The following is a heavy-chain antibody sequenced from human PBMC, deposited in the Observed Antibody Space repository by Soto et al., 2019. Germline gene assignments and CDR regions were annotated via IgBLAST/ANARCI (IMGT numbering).Heavy chain of an antibody. CDR2: IIPIFGTA. J-gene: IGHJ4*02. D-gene: IGHD3-16*02. Sequence: PSVKVSCKASGGTFSSYAISWVRQAPGQGLEWMGGIIPIFGTANYAQKFQGRVTITADESTSTAYMELSSLRSEDTAVYYCASYYDYVWGSYPYWGQGTLVTVSS. V-gene: IGHV1-69*13. CDR1: GGTFSSYA. CDR3: ASYYDYVWGSYPY.